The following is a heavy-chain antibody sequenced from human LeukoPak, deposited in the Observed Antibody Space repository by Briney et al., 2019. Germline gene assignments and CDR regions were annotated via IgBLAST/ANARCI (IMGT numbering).Heavy chain of an antibody. CDR1: GFTFSSYA. CDR2: ISGSGSST. Sequence: PGGSLRLSCAASGFTFSSYAMHWVRQAPGRGLEWVSAISGSGSSTYYADSVKGRFTISRDNFKNTLFLQMHSLRAEDTAAYYCAKIDAETVMITALGLDYWGQGTLVTVSS. D-gene: IGHD3-16*01. J-gene: IGHJ4*02. V-gene: IGHV3-23*01. CDR3: AKIDAETVMITALGLDY.